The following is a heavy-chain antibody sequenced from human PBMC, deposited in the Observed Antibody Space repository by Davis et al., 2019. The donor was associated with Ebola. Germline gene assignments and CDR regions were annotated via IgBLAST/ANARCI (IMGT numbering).Heavy chain of an antibody. D-gene: IGHD5-24*01. V-gene: IGHV5-51*01. CDR3: ARGGRDGYNYDYYYYGMDV. Sequence: PGGSLRLSCKGSGYSFTSYWIGWVRQMPGKGLEWMGIIYPGDSDTRYSPSFQGQVTISADKSISTAYLQWSSLKASDTAMYYCARGGRDGYNYDYYYYGMDVWGQGTTVTVSS. J-gene: IGHJ6*02. CDR1: GYSFTSYW. CDR2: IYPGDSDT.